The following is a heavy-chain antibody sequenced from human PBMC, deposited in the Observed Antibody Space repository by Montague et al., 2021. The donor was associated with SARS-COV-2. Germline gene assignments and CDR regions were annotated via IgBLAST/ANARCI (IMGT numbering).Heavy chain of an antibody. V-gene: IGHV4-59*08. Sequence: SETLSLTCTVSGDSISSYYWSWVRQSPGKGLEWIGYIYYSGSTNYNPSLKSRVTISVDTSKNQFSLKLRSVTAADTAAYYCARGQLWFDYWGQGTLVAVSS. CDR2: IYYSGST. CDR1: GDSISSYY. D-gene: IGHD5-18*01. CDR3: ARGQLWFDY. J-gene: IGHJ4*02.